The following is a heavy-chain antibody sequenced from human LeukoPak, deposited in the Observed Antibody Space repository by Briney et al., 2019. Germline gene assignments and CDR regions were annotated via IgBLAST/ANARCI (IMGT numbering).Heavy chain of an antibody. CDR3: ARAGNSGTFDY. J-gene: IGHJ4*02. V-gene: IGHV1-2*02. Sequence: ASVTLSCTASGYTFSGYYMHWVRQAPGQGLEWMGWINPNSGGTNYAQKFQGRVTMTRDTSISTAYMELSRLRSDDTAVYYCARAGNSGTFDYWGQGTLVTVSS. CDR1: GYTFSGYY. D-gene: IGHD4-23*01. CDR2: INPNSGGT.